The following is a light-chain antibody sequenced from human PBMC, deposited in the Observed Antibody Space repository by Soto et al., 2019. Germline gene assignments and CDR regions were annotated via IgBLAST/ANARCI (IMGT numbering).Light chain of an antibody. J-gene: IGKJ2*01. CDR1: QSIRTS. V-gene: IGKV1-5*01. CDR2: EAS. CDR3: QQYNSYS. Sequence: DIQMTQSPSTLSASVGDRVTITCRASQSIRTSLAWYQQKPGKVPNLLIYEASNLESGVPSRFSGSGSGTEFTLTISSLQPDDFATYYCQQYNSYSFGQGTKLEIK.